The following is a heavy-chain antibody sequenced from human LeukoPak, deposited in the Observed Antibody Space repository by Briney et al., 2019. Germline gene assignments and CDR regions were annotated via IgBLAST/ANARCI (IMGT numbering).Heavy chain of an antibody. CDR2: VYYSGTS. CDR1: GGSISSSSYY. Sequence: PSETLSLTCTVSGGSISSSSYYWGWIRQPPGKGLEWIGTVYYSGTSYYNPSLKSRVSMSVDTSKNQFFLKLSSVTAADTATYYCARPYGSGSYYYYNMDVWGKGTTVTVSS. CDR3: ARPYGSGSYYYYNMDV. D-gene: IGHD3-10*01. J-gene: IGHJ6*03. V-gene: IGHV4-39*01.